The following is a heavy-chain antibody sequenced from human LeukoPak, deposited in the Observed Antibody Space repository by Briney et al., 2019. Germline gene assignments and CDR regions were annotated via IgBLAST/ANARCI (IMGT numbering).Heavy chain of an antibody. Sequence: GGSLRLSCAASGFTFSSYAMHWVRQAPGKGLEWVAVISYDGSNKYYADSVKGRFTISRDNSKNTLYLQMNSLRAEDTAAYYCARDLGPYSGSYYFDYWGQGTLVTVSS. J-gene: IGHJ4*02. CDR1: GFTFSSYA. V-gene: IGHV3-30*04. D-gene: IGHD1-26*01. CDR3: ARDLGPYSGSYYFDY. CDR2: ISYDGSNK.